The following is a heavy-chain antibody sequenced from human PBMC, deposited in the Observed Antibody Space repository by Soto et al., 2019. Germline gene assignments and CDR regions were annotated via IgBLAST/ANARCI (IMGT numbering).Heavy chain of an antibody. CDR1: GFTFSNYA. V-gene: IGHV3-23*01. CDR2: ISGRGGST. Sequence: EVQLLESGGGLVQPGGSLRLSCTASGFTFSNYAMSWVRQAPDKGLEWVSAISGRGGSTYYADSAKGRFTISRDNSKNMLFLQMNSLRAEDTALYYCAKDSTVTTSLYSYYYGLDVWGQGTTVTVSS. J-gene: IGHJ6*02. D-gene: IGHD4-17*01. CDR3: AKDSTVTTSLYSYYYGLDV.